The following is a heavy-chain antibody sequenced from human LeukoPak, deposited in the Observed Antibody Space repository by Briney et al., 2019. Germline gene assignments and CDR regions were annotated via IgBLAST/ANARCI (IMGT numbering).Heavy chain of an antibody. CDR2: ISSSGSTI. Sequence: SGGSLRLSCAASGFTFSSYAMSWVRQAPGKGLEWVSYISSSGSTIYYADSVKGRFTISRDNAKNSLYLQMNSLRAEDTAVYYCARDTLSSGYPWGQGTLVTVSS. CDR3: ARDTLSSGYP. J-gene: IGHJ5*02. CDR1: GFTFSSYA. D-gene: IGHD3-22*01. V-gene: IGHV3-48*04.